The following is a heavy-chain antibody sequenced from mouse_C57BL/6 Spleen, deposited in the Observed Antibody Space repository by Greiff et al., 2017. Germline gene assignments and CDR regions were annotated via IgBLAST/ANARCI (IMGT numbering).Heavy chain of an antibody. CDR3: ARDGYYWYFDV. Sequence: EVQVVESEGGLVQPGRSMKLSCTASGFTFSDYYMAWVRQVPEKGLEWVANINYDGSSTYYLDSLKSRFIISRDNAKNILYLQMSSLKSEDTATYYCARDGYYWYFDVWGTGTTVTVSS. CDR1: GFTFSDYY. V-gene: IGHV5-16*01. J-gene: IGHJ1*03. CDR2: INYDGSST. D-gene: IGHD2-2*01.